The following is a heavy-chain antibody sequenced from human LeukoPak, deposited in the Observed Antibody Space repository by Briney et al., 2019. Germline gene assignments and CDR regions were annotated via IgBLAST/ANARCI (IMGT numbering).Heavy chain of an antibody. CDR2: ISYDGSNK. V-gene: IGHV3-30-3*02. CDR3: AKYAPPSTLLTRFFDS. D-gene: IGHD2-21*02. CDR1: GFTFSSYA. Sequence: GGSLRLSCAASGFTFSSYAMHWVRQAPGKGLEWVAVISYDGSNKYYADSVKGRFTISRDNSKNTLYLQMNSLRAEDTAVYYCAKYAPPSTLLTRFFDSWGQGTLVTVSS. J-gene: IGHJ4*02.